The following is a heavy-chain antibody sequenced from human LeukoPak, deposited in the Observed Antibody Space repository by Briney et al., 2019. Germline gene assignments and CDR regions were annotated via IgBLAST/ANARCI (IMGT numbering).Heavy chain of an antibody. J-gene: IGHJ4*02. CDR1: GGSIISSNYY. CDR2: IYYSGST. D-gene: IGHD5-18*01. CDR3: AKQRGYSYGSLDF. V-gene: IGHV4-39*01. Sequence: PLETLSLTCAVSGGSIISSNYYWGWIRQPPGKGLEWIASIYYSGSTYYNPSLRGRVTISVDTSNNQFSLKLTSMTPADTAVYYCAKQRGYSYGSLDFWGQGTLVTVSS.